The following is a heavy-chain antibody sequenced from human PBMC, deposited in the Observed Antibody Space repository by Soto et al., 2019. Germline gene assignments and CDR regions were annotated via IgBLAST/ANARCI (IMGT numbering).Heavy chain of an antibody. CDR3: ARQVVTASSPIYYFDY. D-gene: IGHD2-21*02. Sequence: SETLSLTCIVSGGSISNYYWSWIRQPPGKGLEWIGYIYYSGSTNYNPSLTSRVTISVDTSKNQFSLKLSSVTAADTAVYYCARQVVTASSPIYYFDYWGQGILVTVSS. CDR1: GGSISNYY. V-gene: IGHV4-59*08. J-gene: IGHJ4*02. CDR2: IYYSGST.